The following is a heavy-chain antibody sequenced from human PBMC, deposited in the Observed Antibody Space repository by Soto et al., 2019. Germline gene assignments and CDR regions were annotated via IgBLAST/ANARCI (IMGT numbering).Heavy chain of an antibody. CDR2: ISGYNGDT. V-gene: IGHV1-18*01. Sequence: QVQLVQSGGEVKQPGASVKVSCKTSGYTFTSYGISWVRQAPGQGLEWMGWISGYNGDTKYVQKFQGRVTLTTDTSTNTAYMEVRSLRSDDPAGYYCARDWVGDLAYWGQGTLVTVSS. CDR3: ARDWVGDLAY. J-gene: IGHJ4*02. D-gene: IGHD4-17*01. CDR1: GYTFTSYG.